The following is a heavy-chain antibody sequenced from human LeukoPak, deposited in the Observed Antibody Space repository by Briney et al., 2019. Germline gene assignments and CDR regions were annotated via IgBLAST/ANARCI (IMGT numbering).Heavy chain of an antibody. CDR3: ARDCIFHNGRPNEGELFCTDAFDI. CDR2: IKQDGSEK. D-gene: IGHD3-10*01. Sequence: PGGSLRLSCAASGFTFSSYWMSWVRQAPGKGLEWVANIKQDGSEKYYVDSVKGRFTISRDNAKNSLYLQMNSLRAEDTAVYYCARDCIFHNGRPNEGELFCTDAFDIWGQGTMVTVSS. J-gene: IGHJ3*02. V-gene: IGHV3-7*03. CDR1: GFTFSSYW.